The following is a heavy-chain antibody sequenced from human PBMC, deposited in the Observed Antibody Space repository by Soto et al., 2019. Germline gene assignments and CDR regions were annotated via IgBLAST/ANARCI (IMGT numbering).Heavy chain of an antibody. Sequence: QVQLVESGGGVVQPGRSLRLSCAASGFTFSSYGMHWVRQAPGKGLEWVAVMSYDGSNKYYADSVKGRFTISRDNSKNTLYLQMNSLRAEDTAVYYCASLLPAAIDGLSLARNGMDVWGQGTTVTVSS. V-gene: IGHV3-30*03. CDR3: ASLLPAAIDGLSLARNGMDV. CDR2: MSYDGSNK. J-gene: IGHJ6*02. CDR1: GFTFSSYG. D-gene: IGHD2-2*01.